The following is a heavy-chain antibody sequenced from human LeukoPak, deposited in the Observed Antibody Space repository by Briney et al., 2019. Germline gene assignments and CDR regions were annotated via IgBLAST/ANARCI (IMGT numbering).Heavy chain of an antibody. V-gene: IGHV1-2*02. CDR1: GYTFTGYY. CDR2: INPNSGGT. J-gene: IGHJ5*02. D-gene: IGHD6-13*01. CDR3: ARGAAAGSNWFDP. Sequence: GASVKVSCKASGYTFTGYYMHWVRQAPGQGLEWMGWINPNSGGTNYAQKFQSRVTMTRDTSISTAYMELSRLRSDDTAVYYCARGAAAGSNWFDPWGQGTLVTVSS.